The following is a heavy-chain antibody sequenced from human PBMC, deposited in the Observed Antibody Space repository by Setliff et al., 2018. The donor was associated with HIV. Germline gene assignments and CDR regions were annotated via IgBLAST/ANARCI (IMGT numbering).Heavy chain of an antibody. Sequence: SETLSLTCAVYGGSFSGYYWSWIRQPPGKGLEWIGEINHSGSTNYNPSLKSRVTISVDTSKNQFPLKLSSVTAADTAVFYCARLTTTYYYDSSAYYHPVWGQGTQVTVS. CDR1: GGSFSGYY. J-gene: IGHJ4*02. CDR3: ARLTTTYYYDSSAYYHPV. V-gene: IGHV4-34*01. D-gene: IGHD3-22*01. CDR2: INHSGST.